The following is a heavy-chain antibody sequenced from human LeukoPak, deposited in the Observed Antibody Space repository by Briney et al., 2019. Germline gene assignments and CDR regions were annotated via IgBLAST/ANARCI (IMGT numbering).Heavy chain of an antibody. D-gene: IGHD1-26*01. CDR2: IWYDGSNK. V-gene: IGHV3-33*01. CDR1: GFTFSSYG. Sequence: GGSLRLSCAASGFTFSSYGMHWVRQAPGKGLEWVAVIWYDGSNKYYADSVKGRFTISRDNSKNTLYLQMNSLRAEDTAVYYCARDRGGGSYLYFDYWGQGTLVTVSP. J-gene: IGHJ4*02. CDR3: ARDRGGGSYLYFDY.